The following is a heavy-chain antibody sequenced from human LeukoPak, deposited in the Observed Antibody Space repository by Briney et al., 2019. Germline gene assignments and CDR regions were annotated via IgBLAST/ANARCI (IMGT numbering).Heavy chain of an antibody. CDR1: AFTFSTYS. V-gene: IGHV3-30*04. CDR3: ARGLRIAVAGNIDY. CDR2: ISYDGPNK. J-gene: IGHJ4*02. Sequence: GGSLRLSCAASAFTFSTYSMHWVRQAPGKGLEWVTAISYDGPNKNYADSVKGRFTISRDNSKNTLYLQMNSLRAEDTAVYYCARGLRIAVAGNIDYWGQGTLVTVSS. D-gene: IGHD6-19*01.